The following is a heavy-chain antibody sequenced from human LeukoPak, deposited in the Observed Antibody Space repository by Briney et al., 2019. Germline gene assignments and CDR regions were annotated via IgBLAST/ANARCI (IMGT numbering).Heavy chain of an antibody. D-gene: IGHD3-3*01. CDR2: FDREDGGT. CDR3: ATHTISGVVTYAFQM. CDR1: GYSGIELD. V-gene: IGHV1-24*01. J-gene: IGHJ3*02. Sequence: ASVKVSCKLYGYSGIELDMHWVRQAPGKGLEWMGGFDREDGGTIYARKFQGRVTMTEDTSTDTAYMQLSSLTSEDTAVYYCATHTISGVVTYAFQMWGRGTLVTVSS.